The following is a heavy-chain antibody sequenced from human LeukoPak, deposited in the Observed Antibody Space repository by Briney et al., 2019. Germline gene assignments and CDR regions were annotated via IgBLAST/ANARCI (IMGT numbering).Heavy chain of an antibody. CDR1: VGSISSGNYY. CDR2: IYMSGST. CDR3: ARDWGIAGATPYYFDH. J-gene: IGHJ4*02. D-gene: IGHD1-26*01. Sequence: SQTLSLTCTVSVGSISSGNYYYSWIRQSAGKGMEWIGNIYMSGSTRYNPSLMSRVAMSVDTSKNQFSLKISSATAADTAVYYCARDWGIAGATPYYFDHWGQGILVTVSS. V-gene: IGHV4-61*09.